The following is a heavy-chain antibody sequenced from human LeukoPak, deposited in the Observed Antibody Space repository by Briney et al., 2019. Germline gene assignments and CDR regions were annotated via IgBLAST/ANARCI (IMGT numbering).Heavy chain of an antibody. CDR3: ARDGYSSGWIDY. Sequence: GGSLRLSCAASGLTFSSYAMSWVRQAPGKGLEWVSVIYSGGSTYYADSVKGRFTISRDNSKNTLYLQMNSLRAEDTAVYYCARDGYSSGWIDYWGQGTLVTVSS. V-gene: IGHV3-66*01. CDR2: IYSGGST. J-gene: IGHJ4*02. D-gene: IGHD6-19*01. CDR1: GLTFSSYA.